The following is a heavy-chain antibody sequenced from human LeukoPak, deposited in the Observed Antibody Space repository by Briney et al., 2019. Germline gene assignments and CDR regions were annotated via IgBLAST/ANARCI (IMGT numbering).Heavy chain of an antibody. CDR2: IYHSGST. J-gene: IGHJ4*02. CDR3: AREDRIAAAGSFDY. CDR1: GGSISSGGYY. Sequence: SQTLSLTCTVSGGSISSGGYYWSWIRQPPGKGLEWIGYIYHSGSTYYNPSLKSRVTISVDRSKNQFSLKLSSVTAADTAVYYCAREDRIAAAGSFDYWGQGTLVTVSS. V-gene: IGHV4-30-2*01. D-gene: IGHD6-13*01.